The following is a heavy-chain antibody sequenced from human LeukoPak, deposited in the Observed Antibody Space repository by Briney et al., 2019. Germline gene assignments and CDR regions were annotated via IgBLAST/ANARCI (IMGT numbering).Heavy chain of an antibody. CDR2: ISYDGSNK. D-gene: IGHD3-22*01. J-gene: IGHJ4*02. Sequence: GGSLRLSCAASGFTFSSYAMSWVRQAPGKGLEWVAVISYDGSNKYYADSVKGRFTISRDNSKNTLYLQMNSLRAEDTAVYYCAKGRRAFYDSSVLFDYWGQGTLVTVSS. V-gene: IGHV3-30*18. CDR1: GFTFSSYA. CDR3: AKGRRAFYDSSVLFDY.